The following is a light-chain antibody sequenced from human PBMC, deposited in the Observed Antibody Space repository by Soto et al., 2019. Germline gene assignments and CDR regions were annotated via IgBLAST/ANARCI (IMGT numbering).Light chain of an antibody. CDR3: QQYNIWSLYT. J-gene: IGKJ2*01. Sequence: EIVMTQSPATLSVSPGDRATLSCRASQSIGSDLAWYQMKPGQAPRLLIYGAATRATGIPARFSGSGSRTEFSITISSLQSEDFAVYYCQQYNIWSLYTFGQGTKLEIK. V-gene: IGKV3-15*01. CDR1: QSIGSD. CDR2: GAA.